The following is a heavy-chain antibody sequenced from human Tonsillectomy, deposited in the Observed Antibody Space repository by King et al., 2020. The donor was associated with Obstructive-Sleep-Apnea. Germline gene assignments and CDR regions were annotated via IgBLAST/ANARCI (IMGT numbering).Heavy chain of an antibody. V-gene: IGHV3-30*04. J-gene: IGHJ3*02. CDR1: GFTFSNYT. CDR3: ASLVGATSWDAFDI. CDR2: ISSDGSNK. Sequence: VQLVESGGGVVQPGRSLKLSCAASGFTFSNYTMHWVRPAPGKGLEWVAVISSDGSNKYYADSVKGRFTISRDNSKNTLYLRMNSLRGEDTAVYYCASLVGATSWDAFDIWGQGTVVSVSS. D-gene: IGHD1-26*01.